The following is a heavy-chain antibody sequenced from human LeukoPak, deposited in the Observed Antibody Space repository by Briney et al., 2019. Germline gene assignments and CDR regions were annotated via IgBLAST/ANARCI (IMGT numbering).Heavy chain of an antibody. Sequence: ASVKVSCKASGYTFTSYGISWVRQAPGQGLEWMGWISAYNGNTNYAQKLQGRVTMTTDTSTSTAYMELRSLRSDDTAVYYCARDLGVVVASAIDYWGQGTLVTVSS. J-gene: IGHJ4*02. CDR2: ISAYNGNT. V-gene: IGHV1-18*01. CDR3: ARDLGVVVASAIDY. D-gene: IGHD3-22*01. CDR1: GYTFTSYG.